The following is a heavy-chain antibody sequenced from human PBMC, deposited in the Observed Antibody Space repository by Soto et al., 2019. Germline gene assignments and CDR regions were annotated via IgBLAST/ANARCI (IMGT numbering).Heavy chain of an antibody. J-gene: IGHJ4*02. CDR2: TYYRSKWYN. Sequence: SQTLSLTCAISGDSVSSNSATWDWIRQSPSRGLEWLGRTYYRSKWYNDYAVSVKSRITINPDTSTSTAYMELRSLRSDDTAVYYCARDSPPPREWGQGTLVTVSS. V-gene: IGHV6-1*01. CDR3: ARDSPPPRE. CDR1: GDSVSSNSAT.